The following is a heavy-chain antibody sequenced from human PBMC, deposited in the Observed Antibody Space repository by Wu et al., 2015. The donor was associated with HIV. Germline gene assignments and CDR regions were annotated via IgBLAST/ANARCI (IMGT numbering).Heavy chain of an antibody. CDR1: GYTFTDYY. Sequence: QVQLVQSGAEVKKPGASVKVSCQASGYTFTDYYIHWVRQAPGQGLEWMGWINPNSGGTNYAQKFQGRVTLTRDTSIGTAYMELRRLISDDTAIYFCLTALDGVAYWGQGTLVTVSS. J-gene: IGHJ4*02. CDR3: LTALDGVAY. CDR2: INPNSGGT. V-gene: IGHV1-2*02. D-gene: IGHD2-8*01.